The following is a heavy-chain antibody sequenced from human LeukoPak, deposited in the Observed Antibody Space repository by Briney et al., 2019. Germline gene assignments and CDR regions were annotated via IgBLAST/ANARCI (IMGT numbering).Heavy chain of an antibody. Sequence: GGSLRLSCATSGFTFRNYGMHWVRQAPGKGLEWVAVISYDGSNKYYADSVKGRFTISRDNSKRTLFLQTDSLRGEDTAVYYCANGGYYSLDSWGQGTLVTVSS. V-gene: IGHV3-30*18. J-gene: IGHJ4*02. D-gene: IGHD2-15*01. CDR1: GFTFRNYG. CDR3: ANGGYYSLDS. CDR2: ISYDGSNK.